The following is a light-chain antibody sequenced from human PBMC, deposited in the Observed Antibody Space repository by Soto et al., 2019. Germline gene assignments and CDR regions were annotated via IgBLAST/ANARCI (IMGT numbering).Light chain of an antibody. V-gene: IGKV3-11*01. Sequence: EIVLTQSPATLSLSPGERATLSCRASQSVSSYSAWYQQKPGQAPRLLIHDASNRATGIPARFSGSGSGTDFTLTIRSLEPEDFAVYYCQQRSNWPPITFGQGTRLEIK. CDR2: DAS. CDR1: QSVSSY. J-gene: IGKJ5*01. CDR3: QQRSNWPPIT.